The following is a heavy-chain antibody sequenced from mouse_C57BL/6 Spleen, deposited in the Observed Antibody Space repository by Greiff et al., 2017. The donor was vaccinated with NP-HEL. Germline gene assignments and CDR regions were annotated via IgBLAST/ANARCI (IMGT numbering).Heavy chain of an antibody. D-gene: IGHD1-1*01. CDR3: ASGTTVVPTGAMDY. CDR2: INPNNGGT. V-gene: IGHV1-18*01. CDR1: GYTFTDYN. J-gene: IGHJ4*01. Sequence: VQLQQSGPELVKPGASVKIPCKASGYTFTDYNMDWVKQSHGKSLEWIGDINPNNGGTIYNQKFKGKATLTVDKSSSTAYMELRSLTSEDTAVYYCASGTTVVPTGAMDYWGQGTSVTVSS.